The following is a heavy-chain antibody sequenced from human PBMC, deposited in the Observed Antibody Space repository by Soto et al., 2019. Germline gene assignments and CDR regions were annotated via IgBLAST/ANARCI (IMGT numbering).Heavy chain of an antibody. Sequence: EVQLVESGGGLIQPGGSLRLSCAASGFTVSSNYMSWVRQAPGKGLEWVSVIYSGGSTYYADSVKGRFTISRDNSKNTRYLQMNSLRAEDPAVYYCARDRVESGYPEYFQHWGQGTLVTVSS. CDR2: IYSGGST. CDR3: ARDRVESGYPEYFQH. V-gene: IGHV3-53*01. J-gene: IGHJ1*01. D-gene: IGHD3-22*01. CDR1: GFTVSSNY.